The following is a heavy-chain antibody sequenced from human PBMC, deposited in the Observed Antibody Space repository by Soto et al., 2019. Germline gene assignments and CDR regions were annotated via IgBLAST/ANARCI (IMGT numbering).Heavy chain of an antibody. J-gene: IGHJ4*02. CDR3: EKYANWEDHY. CDR2: ISGSGGIT. Sequence: GGSLRLSCAASGFTFSNYAMTWVRQAPGKGLEWVSFISGSGGITYYADSVKGRFTISRDNSKNTLYLQMHSLRAEDTAIYYCEKYANWEDHYWGQGTLVTVSS. CDR1: GFTFSNYA. D-gene: IGHD1-1*01. V-gene: IGHV3-23*01.